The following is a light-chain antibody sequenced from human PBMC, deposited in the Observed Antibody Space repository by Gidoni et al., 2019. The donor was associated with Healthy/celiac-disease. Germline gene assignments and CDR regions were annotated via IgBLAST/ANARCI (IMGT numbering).Light chain of an antibody. CDR3: QQRSNWPPALT. CDR1: QSVSSY. Sequence: EIVLTQSPATLSLSPGESATISCRASQSVSSYFAWDQQKPGQATRLLIYDASNSATGIPARFRGSGSGTDLTLTISSLEPEDFAVYYCQQRSNWPPALTFGGGTKVEIK. J-gene: IGKJ4*01. CDR2: DAS. V-gene: IGKV3-11*01.